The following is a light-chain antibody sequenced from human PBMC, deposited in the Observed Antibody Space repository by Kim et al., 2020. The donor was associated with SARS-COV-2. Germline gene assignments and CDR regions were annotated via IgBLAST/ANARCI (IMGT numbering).Light chain of an antibody. Sequence: SASVGDRVTITCRASQSISSYLNWYQQKPEKAPKLLIYDASNLQSGVPSRFSGSGSGTDFTLTISSLQPEDFATYSCQQSYRTPYTFGQGTKLEI. CDR2: DAS. V-gene: IGKV1-39*01. CDR3: QQSYRTPYT. CDR1: QSISSY. J-gene: IGKJ2*01.